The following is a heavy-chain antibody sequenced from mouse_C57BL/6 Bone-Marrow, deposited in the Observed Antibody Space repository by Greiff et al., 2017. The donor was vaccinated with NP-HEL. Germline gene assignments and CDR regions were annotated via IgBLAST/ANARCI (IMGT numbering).Heavy chain of an antibody. CDR1: GFSLTSYG. V-gene: IGHV2-5*01. CDR2: IWRGGST. J-gene: IGHJ2*01. Sequence: QVHVKQSGPGLVQPSQSLSITCTVSGFSLTSYGVHWVRQSPGKGLEWLGVIWRGGSTDYNAAFMSRLSITKDNSKSQVFFKMNSLQADDTAIYYCAKILYDGYYPDYWGQGTTLTVSS. CDR3: AKILYDGYYPDY. D-gene: IGHD2-3*01.